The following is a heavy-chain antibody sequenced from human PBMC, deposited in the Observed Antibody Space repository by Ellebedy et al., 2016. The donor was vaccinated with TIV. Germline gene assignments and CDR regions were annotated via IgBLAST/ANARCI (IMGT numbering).Heavy chain of an antibody. CDR3: AKVSLGRYSSGWNPGDY. CDR1: GFTFSSYG. CDR2: IWYDGSNK. V-gene: IGHV3-30*02. J-gene: IGHJ4*02. D-gene: IGHD6-19*01. Sequence: GESLKISXAASGFTFSSYGMHWVRQAPGKGLEWVAVIWYDGSNKYYADSVKGRFTISRDNSKDTLYLQMNSLRAEDTAVYYCAKVSLGRYSSGWNPGDYWGQGTLVTVSS.